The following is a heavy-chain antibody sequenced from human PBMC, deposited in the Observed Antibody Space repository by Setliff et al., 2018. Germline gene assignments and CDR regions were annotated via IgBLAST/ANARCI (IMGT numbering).Heavy chain of an antibody. Sequence: TLSLTCTVSGDSISSTSYQWGWVRQPPGKGLEWIGSIYYTGTAYYNPSLKSRVTISVDTSKNQFSLQVTSLAATDTALYFCARHEFVGGHYGSVTYRHFDYWGQGILVTVSS. J-gene: IGHJ4*02. D-gene: IGHD3-10*01. V-gene: IGHV4-39*01. CDR1: GDSISSTSYQ. CDR3: ARHEFVGGHYGSVTYRHFDY. CDR2: IYYTGTA.